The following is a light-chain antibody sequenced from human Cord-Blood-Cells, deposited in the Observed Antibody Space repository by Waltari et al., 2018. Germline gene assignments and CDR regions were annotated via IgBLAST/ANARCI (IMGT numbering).Light chain of an antibody. CDR1: QYISNY. Sequence: IQMTQSPSSLSASVGDRVTITCQASQYISNYLNWYQQKQGKAPKLLIYDASNLETGVPSRFSGSGSGTDFTFTISSLQPEDIATYYCQQYDNLPLTFGGGTKVEIK. J-gene: IGKJ4*01. V-gene: IGKV1-33*01. CDR2: DAS. CDR3: QQYDNLPLT.